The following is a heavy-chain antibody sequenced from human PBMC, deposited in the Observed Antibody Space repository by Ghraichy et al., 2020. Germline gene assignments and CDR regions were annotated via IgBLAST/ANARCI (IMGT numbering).Heavy chain of an antibody. V-gene: IGHV1-58*02. CDR2: IVVGSGNT. Sequence: SVKVSCKASGFTFTSSAMQWVRQARGQRLEWIGWIVVGSGNTNYAQKFQERVTITRDMSTSTAYMELSSLRSEDTAVYYCAAWRWYSSGWYGGEAFDIWGQGTMVTVSS. D-gene: IGHD6-19*01. CDR1: GFTFTSSA. J-gene: IGHJ3*02. CDR3: AAWRWYSSGWYGGEAFDI.